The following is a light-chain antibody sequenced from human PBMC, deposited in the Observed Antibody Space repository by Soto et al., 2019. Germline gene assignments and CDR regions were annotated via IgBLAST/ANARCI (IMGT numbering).Light chain of an antibody. CDR2: TAS. J-gene: IGKJ4*01. Sequence: DIQMTQSPASLSTSVGGTVISTCQASDSIRSWLNWYQQIAGKAPKLLIYTASTLQTGVPSRFSGSGSGTDFTLTISSLQPEDFATYYCQQSFSPLTFGGGTPQLTFGGGTKVDIK. CDR3: QQSFSPLTFGGGTPQLT. CDR1: DSIRSW. V-gene: IGKV1-39*01.